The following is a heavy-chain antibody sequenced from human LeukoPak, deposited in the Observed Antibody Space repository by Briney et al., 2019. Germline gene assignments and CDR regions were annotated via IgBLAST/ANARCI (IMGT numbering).Heavy chain of an antibody. Sequence: GGSLRLSCAASGFTFDTYYMSWVRQAPGKGLEWVSSISSSSSYIYYADSVKGRFTVSRDNAKNSVYLQMNSLRAEDTAVYYCARDVVVTVICRPGAFDVWGQGTMVTVSS. J-gene: IGHJ3*01. CDR2: ISSSSSYI. V-gene: IGHV3-21*01. CDR1: GFTFDTYY. CDR3: ARDVVVTVICRPGAFDV. D-gene: IGHD2-21*02.